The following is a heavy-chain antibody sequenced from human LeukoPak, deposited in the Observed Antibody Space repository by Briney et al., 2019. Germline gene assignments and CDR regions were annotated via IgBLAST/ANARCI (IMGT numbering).Heavy chain of an antibody. CDR1: GGSISSYY. CDR3: ARARVVPAARYYYYYMDV. CDR2: IYYSGST. D-gene: IGHD2-2*01. Sequence: SETLSLTCTVSGGSISSYYWSWIGQPPGKGLEWIGYIYYSGSTNYNPSLKSRVTISVDTSKNQFSLKLSSVTAADTAVYYCARARVVPAARYYYYYMDVWGKGTTVTVSS. V-gene: IGHV4-59*12. J-gene: IGHJ6*03.